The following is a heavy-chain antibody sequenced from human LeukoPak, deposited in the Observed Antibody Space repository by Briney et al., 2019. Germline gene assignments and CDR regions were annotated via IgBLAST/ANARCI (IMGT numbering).Heavy chain of an antibody. D-gene: IGHD6-6*01. CDR3: WSGSSSYYYDGMDV. V-gene: IGHV3-48*01. CDR2: ISRNSSTK. CDR1: GFTFCSYS. Sequence: PGRTLTLSCATSGFTFCSYSMTWDRQAQSKGLECDSYISRNSSTKYYADSVKGRFTISRDNAKNSLYLQMNSLRAEDRAVYYCWSGSSSYYYDGMDVWGQGTTITVSS. J-gene: IGHJ6*02.